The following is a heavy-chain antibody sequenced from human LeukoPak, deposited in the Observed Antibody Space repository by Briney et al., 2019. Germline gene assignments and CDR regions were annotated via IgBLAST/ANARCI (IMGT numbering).Heavy chain of an antibody. CDR1: GYTFTGYY. D-gene: IGHD3-22*01. J-gene: IGHJ3*02. V-gene: IGHV1-2*02. CDR2: INPNSGGT. CDR3: ARTLVVINDAFDT. Sequence: ASVKLSCKASGYTFTGYYMHWVRQAPGQGLEWMGWINPNSGGTNYAQKFQGRVTMTRDTSISTAYMELSRLRSDDTAVYYCARTLVVINDAFDTWGQGTMVTVSS.